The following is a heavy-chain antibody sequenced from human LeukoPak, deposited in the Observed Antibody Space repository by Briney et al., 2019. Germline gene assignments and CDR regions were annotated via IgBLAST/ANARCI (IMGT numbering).Heavy chain of an antibody. CDR3: AARGTYYDFWSGYPRSGY. J-gene: IGHJ4*02. CDR2: INSGGSST. Sequence: PGGSLRLSCAASGFTFCSFWMHWLGQAPGKGLVWFSRINSGGSSTSYADSVTGRFTISRDKAKNTLYLQMSSLRAEDTAVYYCAARGTYYDFWSGYPRSGYWGQGTLVTVSS. V-gene: IGHV3-74*01. D-gene: IGHD3-3*01. CDR1: GFTFCSFW.